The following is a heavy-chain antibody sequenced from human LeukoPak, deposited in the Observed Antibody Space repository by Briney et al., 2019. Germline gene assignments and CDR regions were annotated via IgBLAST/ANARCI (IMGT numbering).Heavy chain of an antibody. V-gene: IGHV1-69*13. D-gene: IGHD6-13*01. CDR2: IIPIFGTA. J-gene: IGHJ4*02. CDR3: ARVATAAAAGTIFRPLYFDY. CDR1: GGTFSSYA. Sequence: LEASVKVSCKASGGTFSSYAISWVRQAPGQGLEWMGGIIPIFGTANYAQKFQGRVTITADESTSTAYMELSSLRSEDTAVYYCARVATAAAAGTIFRPLYFDYWGQGTLVTVSS.